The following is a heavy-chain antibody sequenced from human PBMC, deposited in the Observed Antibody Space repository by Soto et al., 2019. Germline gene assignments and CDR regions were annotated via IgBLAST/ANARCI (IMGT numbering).Heavy chain of an antibody. CDR2: IYFAGTT. V-gene: IGHV4-59*08. Sequence: QVQLQESGPGLVKHSETLSLTCTVSNGSISPNYWSWIRQPPGKGLEWIGYIYFAGTTTYNPSLKSRVTISLDASKNRFSLRLTSVTAADTAVYYCARLGAYFQALDSWGQGTLVTVSS. D-gene: IGHD3-16*01. CDR1: NGSISPNY. CDR3: ARLGAYFQALDS. J-gene: IGHJ4*02.